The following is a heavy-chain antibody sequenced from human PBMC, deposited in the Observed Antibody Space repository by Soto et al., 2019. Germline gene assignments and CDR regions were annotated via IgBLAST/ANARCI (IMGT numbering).Heavy chain of an antibody. D-gene: IGHD5-18*01. J-gene: IGHJ6*02. CDR2: ISADNGNT. CDR3: ARCIQQDYYYGMDV. Sequence: ASVKVSCKASGYTFYSHSMSWVRQAPGQGLEWMGRISADNGNTNYAQKFRGRVTMTTDTSTSTVYMELRNLRSDDTAVYYCARCIQQDYYYGMDVWGQGTTVTVSS. V-gene: IGHV1-18*01. CDR1: GYTFYSHS.